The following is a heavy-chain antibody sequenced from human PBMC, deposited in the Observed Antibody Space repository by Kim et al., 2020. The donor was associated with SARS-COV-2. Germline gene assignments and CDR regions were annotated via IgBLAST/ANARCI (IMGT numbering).Heavy chain of an antibody. CDR1: GYTLTELS. Sequence: ASVKVSCKVSGYTLTELSMHWVRQAPGKGLEWMGGFDPEDGETIYAQKFQGRVTMTEDTSTDTAYMELSSLRSEDTAVYYCATCSGGSCYPRPHYYYYGMDVWGQGTTVTVSS. V-gene: IGHV1-24*01. CDR3: ATCSGGSCYPRPHYYYYGMDV. D-gene: IGHD2-15*01. J-gene: IGHJ6*02. CDR2: FDPEDGET.